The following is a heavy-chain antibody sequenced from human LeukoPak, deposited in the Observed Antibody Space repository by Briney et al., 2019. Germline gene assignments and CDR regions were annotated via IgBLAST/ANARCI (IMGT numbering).Heavy chain of an antibody. V-gene: IGHV3-30*03. CDR1: GFTFSSYG. CDR2: ISYDGSNK. Sequence: GGSLRLSCAASGFTFSSYGMHWVRQAPGKGLEWVAVISYDGSNKYYADSVKGRFTISRDNSRNTLYLQMNSLRAEDTAVYYCARIGEYLDYWGQGTLVTVSS. J-gene: IGHJ4*02. D-gene: IGHD3-10*01. CDR3: ARIGEYLDY.